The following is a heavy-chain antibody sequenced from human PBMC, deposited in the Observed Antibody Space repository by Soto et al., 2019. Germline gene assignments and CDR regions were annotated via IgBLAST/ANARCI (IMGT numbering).Heavy chain of an antibody. V-gene: IGHV1-46*01. Sequence: QVQLVQSGAAVKKPGASVKTSCTTSGYTFTDYYIHWVRQAPGQGLEWMGVINPTGGSTAYAQNCQGRVTMTRDSSTDTVFMVLSSPRSDDTAVYYCARARDYYGSGTHRHFDFWGQGTLVTVSS. D-gene: IGHD3-10*01. J-gene: IGHJ4*02. CDR1: GYTFTDYY. CDR3: ARARDYYGSGTHRHFDF. CDR2: INPTGGST.